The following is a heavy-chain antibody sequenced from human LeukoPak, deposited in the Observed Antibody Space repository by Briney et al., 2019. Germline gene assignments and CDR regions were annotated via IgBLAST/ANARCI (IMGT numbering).Heavy chain of an antibody. CDR3: VGRSSWYDAFDI. D-gene: IGHD6-13*01. J-gene: IGHJ3*02. V-gene: IGHV3-21*01. CDR2: ISSSRSYI. Sequence: KAGGSLRLSCAASGFTFSSYNMNWVRQAPGEGLEWVSSISSSRSYIYYADSVKGRFTISRDNAKNSLYLQMNRLRAEDTAVYYCVGRSSWYDAFDIWGQGTMVTVSS. CDR1: GFTFSSYN.